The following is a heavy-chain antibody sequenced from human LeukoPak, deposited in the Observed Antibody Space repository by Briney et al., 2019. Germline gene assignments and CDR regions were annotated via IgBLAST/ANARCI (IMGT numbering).Heavy chain of an antibody. D-gene: IGHD4-23*01. J-gene: IGHJ4*02. CDR3: ARGLRWVDY. Sequence: GESLRLSCAASGFTFSNDWMNWVRRAPGQGLEWVANINQDGSGKYYVDSVKGRFTISRDNAKNSLFLQMNSLRAEDTAVYYCARGLRWVDYWGQGTLVTVSS. V-gene: IGHV3-7*03. CDR1: GFTFSNDW. CDR2: INQDGSGK.